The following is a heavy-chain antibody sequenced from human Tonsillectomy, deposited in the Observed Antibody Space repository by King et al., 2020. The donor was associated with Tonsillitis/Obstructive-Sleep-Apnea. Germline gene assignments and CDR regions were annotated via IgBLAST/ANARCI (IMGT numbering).Heavy chain of an antibody. CDR3: ARGSYDSDAFDI. D-gene: IGHD3-10*01. V-gene: IGHV2-5*02. CDR2: IYWDDDK. J-gene: IGHJ3*02. CDR1: GFSLNTGGVG. Sequence: TLKESGPTLVKPTQTLTLTCTFSGFSLNTGGVGVGWIRQPPGKAPEWLALIYWDDDKRYSPSLKSRLTITKDTSKNQVVFTMTNMDPVDTATYYCARGSYDSDAFDIWGQGTMVTVSS.